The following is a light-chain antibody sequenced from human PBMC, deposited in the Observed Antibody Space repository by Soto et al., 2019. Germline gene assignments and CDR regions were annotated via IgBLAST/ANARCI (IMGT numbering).Light chain of an antibody. V-gene: IGKV3-11*01. CDR1: QSASSY. J-gene: IGKJ4*01. Sequence: EIVLTQSPATLSLSPGERATLSCRASQSASSYLAWYQQKSGQAPRLLIYDASNRATGIPARFSGSGSGTDFTLTISSLEPEDFAVYYCQQRTNWPLTFGGGTKVDI. CDR2: DAS. CDR3: QQRTNWPLT.